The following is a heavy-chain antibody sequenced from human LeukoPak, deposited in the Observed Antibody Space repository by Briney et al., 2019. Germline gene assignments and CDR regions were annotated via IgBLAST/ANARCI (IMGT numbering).Heavy chain of an antibody. D-gene: IGHD2-2*02. V-gene: IGHV4-34*01. CDR3: ARVWARDCSSTSCYRYYYYYYMDV. J-gene: IGHJ6*03. CDR2: INHSGST. CDR1: GGSFSGYY. Sequence: KASETLSLTCAVCGGSFSGYYWSWIRQPPGKGLEWIGEINHSGSTNYNPSLKSRVTISVDTSKNQFSLKLSSVTAADTAVYYCARVWARDCSSTSCYRYYYYYYMDVWGKGTTVTVSS.